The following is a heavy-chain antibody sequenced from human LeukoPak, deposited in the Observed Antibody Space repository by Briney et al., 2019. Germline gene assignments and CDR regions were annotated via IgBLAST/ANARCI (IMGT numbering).Heavy chain of an antibody. CDR3: ASFIAVAGTGWYFDL. CDR1: GGSISSYY. D-gene: IGHD6-19*01. V-gene: IGHV4-4*07. CDR2: IYTSGST. J-gene: IGHJ2*01. Sequence: SETLSLTCTVSGGSISSYYWGWIRQPAGKGLEWIGRIYTSGSTNYNPSLKSRVTISVDTSKNQFSLKLSSVTAADTAVYYCASFIAVAGTGWYFDLWGRGTLVTVSS.